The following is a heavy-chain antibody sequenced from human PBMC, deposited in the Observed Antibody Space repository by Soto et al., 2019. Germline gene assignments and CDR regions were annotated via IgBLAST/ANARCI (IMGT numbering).Heavy chain of an antibody. J-gene: IGHJ4*02. CDR2: IGGAGATT. Sequence: VQLLESGGGLVQPGGSLRLSCAASGLTFSSFAMTWVRQAPGKGLEWVSSIGGAGATTFYADSVKGRFTVSRDNSKNTLYLQMNSLRAEDTGVYYCAIGSNSDMMTSISDYWGQGTLVTVSS. CDR1: GLTFSSFA. CDR3: AIGSNSDMMTSISDY. D-gene: IGHD5-12*01. V-gene: IGHV3-23*01.